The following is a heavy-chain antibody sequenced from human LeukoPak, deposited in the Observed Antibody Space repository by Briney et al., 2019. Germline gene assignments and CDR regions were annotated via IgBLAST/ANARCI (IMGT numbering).Heavy chain of an antibody. D-gene: IGHD3-10*01. Sequence: SETLSLTCTVSGGSISSYYWSWIRQPPGKGLEWIGYIYYSGSANYNPSLKSRVTISVDTSKNQFSLKLSSVTAADTAVYYCAREDRSWFGELFEGFDYWGQGTLVTVSS. CDR2: IYYSGSA. CDR3: AREDRSWFGELFEGFDY. J-gene: IGHJ4*02. V-gene: IGHV4-59*12. CDR1: GGSISSYY.